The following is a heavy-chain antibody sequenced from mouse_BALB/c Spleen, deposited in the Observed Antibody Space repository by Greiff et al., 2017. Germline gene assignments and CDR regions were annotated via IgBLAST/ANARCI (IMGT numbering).Heavy chain of an antibody. J-gene: IGHJ4*01. Sequence: QVQLQQSGAELVRPGASVTLSCKASGYTFTDYEMHWVKQTPVHGLEWIGAIDPETGGTAYNQKFKGKATLTADKSSSTAYMELRSLTSEDSAVYYCTHYEDYAMDYWGQGTSVTVSS. CDR1: GYTFTDYE. CDR3: THYEDYAMDY. V-gene: IGHV1-15*01. CDR2: IDPETGGT. D-gene: IGHD2-4*01.